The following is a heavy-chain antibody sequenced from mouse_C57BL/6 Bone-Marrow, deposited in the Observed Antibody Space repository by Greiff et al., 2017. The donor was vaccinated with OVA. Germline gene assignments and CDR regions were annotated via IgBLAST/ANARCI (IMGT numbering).Heavy chain of an antibody. V-gene: IGHV1-22*01. J-gene: IGHJ2*01. Sequence: VQLQQSGPELVKPGASVKMSCKASGYTFTDYNMHWVKQSHGKSLEWIGYINPNNGGTSYNQKFKGKATLTVNKSSSTAYMELRSLTSEDSAVYYCARAGLREYYFDYWGQGTTLTVSS. CDR1: GYTFTDYN. D-gene: IGHD1-1*01. CDR2: INPNNGGT. CDR3: ARAGLREYYFDY.